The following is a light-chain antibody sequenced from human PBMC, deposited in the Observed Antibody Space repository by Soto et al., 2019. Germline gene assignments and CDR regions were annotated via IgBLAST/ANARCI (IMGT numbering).Light chain of an antibody. CDR1: QSIDSW. CDR3: QPYNSYSRT. Sequence: DIRRTQYPSTLSASVGDRVTITCRASQSIDSWLAWYQHKPGKAPKLLIFKASTLETGVPSRFSGSGSETEFTLTISSLQPDDSATYYCQPYNSYSRTFGQGTKVDIK. J-gene: IGKJ1*01. V-gene: IGKV1-5*03. CDR2: KAS.